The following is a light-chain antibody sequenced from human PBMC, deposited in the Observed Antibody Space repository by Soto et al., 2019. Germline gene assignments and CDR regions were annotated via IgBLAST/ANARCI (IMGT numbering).Light chain of an antibody. J-gene: IGLJ2*01. CDR3: SSYTTSSTLL. CDR1: SSDVGRYNY. V-gene: IGLV2-14*03. Sequence: QSALTQPASVSGSPGQSITISCTGTSSDVGRYNYVSWFQQHPGKAPKLMIYEVSYRPSGVSNRFSGSKSGNTASLTISGLQAEDEAHYYCSSYTTSSTLLFGGGTQLTVL. CDR2: EVS.